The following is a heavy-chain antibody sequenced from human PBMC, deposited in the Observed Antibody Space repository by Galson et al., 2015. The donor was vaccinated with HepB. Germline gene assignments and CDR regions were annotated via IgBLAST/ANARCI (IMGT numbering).Heavy chain of an antibody. CDR2: TNHSGST. J-gene: IGHJ4*02. CDR3: ARTMVKTTTSFDY. D-gene: IGHD4/OR15-4a*01. Sequence: SETLSLTCAVYGGSFSGYYWSWIRQPPGKGLEWIGETNHSGSTNYNPSLKSRVTILVDTSQNQFSLKLRSVTAADTAAYYCARTMVKTTTSFDYWGQGILVTVSS. V-gene: IGHV4-34*01. CDR1: GGSFSGYY.